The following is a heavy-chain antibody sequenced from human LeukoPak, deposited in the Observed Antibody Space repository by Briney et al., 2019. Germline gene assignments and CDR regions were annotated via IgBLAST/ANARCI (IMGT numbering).Heavy chain of an antibody. CDR1: GYSISGGYY. V-gene: IGHV4-38-2*02. D-gene: IGHD6-19*01. CDR3: ARGPPEYSSGWYLLTPGAFDI. CDR2: IYHNGRT. Sequence: SETLSLTCSVSGYSISGGYYWVWIRQPPGKGLEWIGTIYHNGRTYYNPSLNGRVTTSVDTSKNQFSLKLISVTAADTAVYYCARGPPEYSSGWYLLTPGAFDIWGQGTMVTVSS. J-gene: IGHJ3*02.